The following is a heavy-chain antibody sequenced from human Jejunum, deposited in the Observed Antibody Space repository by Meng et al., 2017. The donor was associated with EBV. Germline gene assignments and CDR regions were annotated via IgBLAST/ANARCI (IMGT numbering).Heavy chain of an antibody. J-gene: IGHJ5*02. Sequence: QVQVVQSWCELKKPGASVKVSCQASGYTFTSSGINWVRQAPGQGLEWMGWINTNTGYPTYAQDFTGRFVFSLDTSVSTAYLQITSLSTEDNAVYYCARVRPGGGWFDPWGQGTLVTSPQ. CDR1: GYTFTSSG. CDR2: INTNTGYP. D-gene: IGHD2-8*02. V-gene: IGHV7-4-1*02. CDR3: ARVRPGGGWFDP.